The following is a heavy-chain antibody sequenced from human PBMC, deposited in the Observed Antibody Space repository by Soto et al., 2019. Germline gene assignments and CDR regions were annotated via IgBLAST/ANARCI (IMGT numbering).Heavy chain of an antibody. CDR1: GFTVSNTY. Sequence: EVQLVESGGGLIQPGGSLRLSCAASGFTVSNTYMSWVRQAPGKGLEWVSVIYSGGSTYYADSVKGRFTISRDNSKNTLYLQMNRQRAEDTAVYYCARDKYYDNSPPSSYYDYGMDVWGQGNTVTVSS. D-gene: IGHD3-22*01. CDR3: ARDKYYDNSPPSSYYDYGMDV. V-gene: IGHV3-53*01. CDR2: IYSGGST. J-gene: IGHJ6*02.